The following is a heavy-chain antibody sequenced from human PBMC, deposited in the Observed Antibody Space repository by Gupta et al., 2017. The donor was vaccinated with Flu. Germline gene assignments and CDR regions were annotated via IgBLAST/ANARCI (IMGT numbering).Heavy chain of an antibody. Sequence: QGQLVQSGAEVQKPGASVKVSCKASGYTFTGFGISWGRQATGQGLKGMGWISAYNGYTKYAQKLQGRVTMTTDTSTSTAYMELRSLRSDDTAVEYGARSGQGYYDSSAYPYWGQGTRVTVSS. J-gene: IGHJ4*02. D-gene: IGHD3-22*01. CDR3: ARSGQGYYDSSAYPY. CDR2: ISAYNGYT. CDR1: GYTFTGFG. V-gene: IGHV1-18*01.